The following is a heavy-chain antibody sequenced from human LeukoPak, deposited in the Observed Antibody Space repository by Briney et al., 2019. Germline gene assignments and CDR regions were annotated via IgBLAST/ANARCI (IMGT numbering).Heavy chain of an antibody. J-gene: IGHJ4*02. CDR3: ARSRTTYYYDSSGYWGY. CDR1: GGTFSSYA. Sequence: EASVKVSCKASGGTFSSYAISWVRQAPGQGLEWMGRIIPIFGTANYAQKFQGRVTITTDESTSTAYMELSSLRSEDTAVYYCARSRTTYYYDSSGYWGYWGQGTLVTVSS. V-gene: IGHV1-69*05. D-gene: IGHD3-22*01. CDR2: IIPIFGTA.